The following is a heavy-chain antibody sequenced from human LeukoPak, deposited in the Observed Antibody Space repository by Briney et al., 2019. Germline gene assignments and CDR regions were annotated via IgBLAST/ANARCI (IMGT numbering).Heavy chain of an antibody. CDR1: GYTFTSYG. V-gene: IGHV1-18*01. Sequence: ASVKVSCKASGYTFTSYGISWVRQAPGQGLEWMGLISAYNGNTNYAQKLQGRVTMTTDTSTSTAYMEPRSLRSDDTAVYYCARENNWNSEGPVSPIDYWGQGTLVTVSS. D-gene: IGHD1-7*01. J-gene: IGHJ4*02. CDR2: ISAYNGNT. CDR3: ARENNWNSEGPVSPIDY.